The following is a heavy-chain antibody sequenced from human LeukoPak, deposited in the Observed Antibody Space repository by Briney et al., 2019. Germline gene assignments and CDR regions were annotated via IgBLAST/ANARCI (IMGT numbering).Heavy chain of an antibody. CDR1: GFTFSSYG. D-gene: IGHD3-10*01. CDR3: AKDTGGWLGESYFDY. J-gene: IGHJ4*02. CDR2: IRYDGSNK. V-gene: IGHV3-30*02. Sequence: GGSLRLSCAASGFTFSSYGMYWVRQAPGKGLEWVAFIRYDGSNKYYADSVKGRFTISRDNSKNTLYLQMNSLRVDDTATFYCAKDTGGWLGESYFDYWGQGTLVTVSS.